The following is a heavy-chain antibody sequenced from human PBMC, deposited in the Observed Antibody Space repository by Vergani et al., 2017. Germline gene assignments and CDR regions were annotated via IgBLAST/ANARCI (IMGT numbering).Heavy chain of an antibody. D-gene: IGHD3-22*01. V-gene: IGHV4-39*01. Sequence: QLQLQESGPGLVKPSETLSLTCTVSGGSISSGSYYWGWIRQPPGKGLEWIGSIYYSGSTYYNPSLKSRVTISVDTSKNQFSLKLSSVTAADTAVYYCARQVYDSSGYHAFDIWGQGTMVTVSS. CDR1: GGSISSGSYY. J-gene: IGHJ3*02. CDR2: IYYSGST. CDR3: ARQVYDSSGYHAFDI.